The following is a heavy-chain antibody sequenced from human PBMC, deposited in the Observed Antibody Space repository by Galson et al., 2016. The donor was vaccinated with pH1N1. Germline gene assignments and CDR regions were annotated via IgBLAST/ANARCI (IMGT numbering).Heavy chain of an antibody. J-gene: IGHJ5*02. Sequence: TLSLTCTVSGGSISSNYWSWIRQPAGKGLEWIGRIYTSGSTNYNPSLKSRVTMSVDTSKNQFSLKLSSVTAADTAVYYCARTLWFGELGKWFDPWGQGTLVTVSS. D-gene: IGHD3-10*01. V-gene: IGHV4-4*07. CDR2: IYTSGST. CDR1: GGSISSNY. CDR3: ARTLWFGELGKWFDP.